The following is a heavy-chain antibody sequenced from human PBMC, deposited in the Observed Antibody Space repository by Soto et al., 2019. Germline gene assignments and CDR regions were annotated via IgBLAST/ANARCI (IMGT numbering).Heavy chain of an antibody. J-gene: IGHJ4*02. Sequence: ESGGGVVQPGRSLRLSCAASGFTFHSYGIHWIRQAPGKGLEWVAVVWYDGSNTYYADSVKGRFTISRDNSENTLYLQMDSLRAEDTAVYYCARDWEGGTFDYWGQGILVTVSS. D-gene: IGHD1-26*01. V-gene: IGHV3-33*01. CDR1: GFTFHSYG. CDR2: VWYDGSNT. CDR3: ARDWEGGTFDY.